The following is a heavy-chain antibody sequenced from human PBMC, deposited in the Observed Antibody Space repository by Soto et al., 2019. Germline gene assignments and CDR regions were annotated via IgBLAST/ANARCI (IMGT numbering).Heavy chain of an antibody. CDR3: ARRIAVNYYGMDV. CDR2: IDPSDSYT. D-gene: IGHD6-19*01. Sequence: PGASLKISCKGSGYSFTSYWSSWVRQMPGKGLEWMGRIDPSDSYTNYSPSFQGHVTISADKSISTAYLQWSSLKASDTAMYYCARRIAVNYYGMDVWGQGTTVTVSS. J-gene: IGHJ6*02. CDR1: GYSFTSYW. V-gene: IGHV5-10-1*01.